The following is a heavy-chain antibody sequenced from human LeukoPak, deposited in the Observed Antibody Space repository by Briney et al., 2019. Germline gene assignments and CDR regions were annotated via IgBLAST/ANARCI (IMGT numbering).Heavy chain of an antibody. Sequence: ASVKVSCRASGYXFTGYYIHWVRQAPGQGLEWMGWINPNSGGTNYAQKFQGRVTMTRDTSIGTAYMELSRLRSDDTAVYYCARDIVMVTYWFDPWGQGTLVTVSS. CDR2: INPNSGGT. CDR1: GYXFTGYY. J-gene: IGHJ5*02. D-gene: IGHD5-18*01. V-gene: IGHV1-2*02. CDR3: ARDIVMVTYWFDP.